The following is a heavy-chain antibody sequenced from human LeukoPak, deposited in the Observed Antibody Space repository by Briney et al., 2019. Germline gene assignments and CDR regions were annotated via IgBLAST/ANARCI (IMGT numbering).Heavy chain of an antibody. D-gene: IGHD3-3*01. CDR2: IYHSGST. V-gene: IGHV4-4*02. Sequence: SETLSLTCAVSGGSISNSNWWSWVRQPPGKGLEWIGEIYHSGSTHYNSSLKSRVTISVDTSKNQFSLKLSSVTAADTAVYYCARSLEWLLPFDYWGQGTLVTVSS. CDR3: ARSLEWLLPFDY. CDR1: GGSISNSNW. J-gene: IGHJ4*02.